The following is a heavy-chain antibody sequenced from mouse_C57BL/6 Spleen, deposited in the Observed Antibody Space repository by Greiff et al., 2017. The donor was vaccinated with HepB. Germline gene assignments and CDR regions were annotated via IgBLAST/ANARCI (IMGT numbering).Heavy chain of an antibody. CDR3: ARFGTKDWYFDV. Sequence: VHLQQPGAELVRPGTSVKLSCKASGYTFTSYWMHWVKQRPGQGLEWIGVIDPSDSYTNYNQKFKGKATLTVDTSSSTAYMQLSSLTSEDSAVYYCARFGTKDWYFDVWGTGTTVTVSS. D-gene: IGHD1-1*01. V-gene: IGHV1-59*01. CDR2: IDPSDSYT. CDR1: GYTFTSYW. J-gene: IGHJ1*03.